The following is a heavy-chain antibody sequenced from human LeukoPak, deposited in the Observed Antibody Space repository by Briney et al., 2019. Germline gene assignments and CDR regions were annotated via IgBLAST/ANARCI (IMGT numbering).Heavy chain of an antibody. Sequence: GGSLRLSCAASGFTFSDAGVSWVRQAPGKGLEWVGRIKSKTHGGTTQYAAPVKGRFTSSRDDSKTTVYLQMNSLKSEDAAMYYCTTERPYFDNWGQGTLVTVSS. V-gene: IGHV3-15*01. CDR3: TTERPYFDN. CDR1: GFTFSDAG. J-gene: IGHJ4*02. CDR2: IKSKTHGGTT.